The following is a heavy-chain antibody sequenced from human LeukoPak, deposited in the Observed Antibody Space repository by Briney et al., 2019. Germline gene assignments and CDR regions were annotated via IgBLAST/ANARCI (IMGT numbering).Heavy chain of an antibody. CDR1: GGSISYYY. CDR3: ASVEWDV. CDR2: IYYSGST. V-gene: IGHV4-59*01. J-gene: IGHJ6*02. Sequence: SETLSLTCTVSGGSISYYYWSWIRQPPGKGLEWIGYIYYSGSTNYNPSLKSRVTISVDTSKNQFSLKLSSVTAADTAVYYCASVEWDVWGQGTTVTVSS.